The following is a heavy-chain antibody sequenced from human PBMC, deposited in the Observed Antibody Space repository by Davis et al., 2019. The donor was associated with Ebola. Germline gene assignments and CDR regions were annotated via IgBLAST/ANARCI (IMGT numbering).Heavy chain of an antibody. V-gene: IGHV3-9*01. D-gene: IGHD2-21*02. CDR2: ISWNSGSI. Sequence: SLKISCAASGFTFDDYAMHWVRQAPGKGLEWVSGISWNSGSIGYADSVKGRFTISRDNAKNSLYLQMNSLRAEDTALYYCAKDICGGDCLAHPDYWGQGTLVTVSS. CDR3: AKDICGGDCLAHPDY. CDR1: GFTFDDYA. J-gene: IGHJ4*02.